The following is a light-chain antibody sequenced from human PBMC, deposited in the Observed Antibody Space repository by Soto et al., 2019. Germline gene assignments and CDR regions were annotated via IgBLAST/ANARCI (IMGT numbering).Light chain of an antibody. CDR2: SVS. CDR1: QSLSSRN. CDR3: QQYDSSPRT. V-gene: IGKV3-20*01. Sequence: VLTRSPCSLSLSPGERATLSCRTSQSLSSRNLAWYQQKPGQAPRPLIYSVSSRATGIPDRFSGSGSGTDFTLTISRLEPEDFAVYYCQQYDSSPRTFGQGTKVDIK. J-gene: IGKJ1*01.